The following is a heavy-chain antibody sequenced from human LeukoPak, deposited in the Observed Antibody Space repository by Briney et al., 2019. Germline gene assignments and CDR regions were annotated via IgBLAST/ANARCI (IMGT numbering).Heavy chain of an antibody. D-gene: IGHD3-22*01. J-gene: IGHJ4*02. Sequence: PGGSLRLSCAASGFTVSSNYMSWVRQAPGKGLEWVSFIYSGGNTHNSDSVKGRFTISRDNSKNTLYLQTNSLRAEDTAVYYCARRAGDYSHPYDYWGQGTLVTVSS. CDR3: ARRAGDYSHPYDY. CDR1: GFTVSSNY. CDR2: IYSGGNT. V-gene: IGHV3-53*01.